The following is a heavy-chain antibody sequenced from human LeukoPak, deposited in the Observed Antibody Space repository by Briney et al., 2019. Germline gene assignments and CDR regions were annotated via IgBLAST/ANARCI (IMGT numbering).Heavy chain of an antibody. Sequence: ASVKVSCKASGGTFSSYAISWVRQAPGQGLEWMGGIIPIFGTANYAQKFQGRVTITADESTSTAYMELSSLRSEDTAVYYCARGPQGDYTSRFDYWGQGTLVTVSS. D-gene: IGHD4-11*01. J-gene: IGHJ4*02. V-gene: IGHV1-69*13. CDR3: ARGPQGDYTSRFDY. CDR1: GGTFSSYA. CDR2: IIPIFGTA.